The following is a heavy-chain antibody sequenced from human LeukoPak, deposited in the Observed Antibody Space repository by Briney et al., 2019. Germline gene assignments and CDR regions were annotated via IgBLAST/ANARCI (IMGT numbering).Heavy chain of an antibody. D-gene: IGHD3-10*01. CDR3: AHVTIITMVRGVPDWFDP. Sequence: SGPTLVKPTQTLTLTCTFSGFSLSTSGVGVGWVRQPPGKALEWLALIYWDDDKRYSPSLKSRLTITKDTSKNQVVLTMTNMDPVDTATYYCAHVTIITMVRGVPDWFDPWGQGTLVTVSS. CDR1: GFSLSTSGVG. J-gene: IGHJ5*02. V-gene: IGHV2-5*02. CDR2: IYWDDDK.